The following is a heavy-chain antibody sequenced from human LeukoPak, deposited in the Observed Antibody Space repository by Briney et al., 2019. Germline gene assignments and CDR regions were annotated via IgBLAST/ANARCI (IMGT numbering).Heavy chain of an antibody. CDR3: AKPPTISTGPGKYYFDY. D-gene: IGHD3-3*01. V-gene: IGHV3-23*01. CDR1: GLTFSSYV. Sequence: PGGSLRLSCAASGLTFSSYVMSWVRQAPGKGLEWVSGISGGGSSTDYADSVKGRFTISRDNSKKTLYVQMNSLRAEDTAVYYCAKPPTISTGPGKYYFDYWGQGTLVTVSS. J-gene: IGHJ4*02. CDR2: ISGGGSST.